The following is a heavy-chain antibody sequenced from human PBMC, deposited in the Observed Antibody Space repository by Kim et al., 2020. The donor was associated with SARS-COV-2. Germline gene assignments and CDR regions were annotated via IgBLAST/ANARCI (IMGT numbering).Heavy chain of an antibody. V-gene: IGHV4-4*07. D-gene: IGHD2-15*01. CDR1: GGSISGYY. Sequence: SETLSLTCTVFGGSISGYYWSWIRQPAGKGLEWIGRIYPSGSTNCNPSLKSRVTMSLDTSKNQFSLNLRSVTAADTAGYFGARDGGYYPYDFDYWGQGTL. J-gene: IGHJ4*02. CDR2: IYPSGST. CDR3: ARDGGYYPYDFDY.